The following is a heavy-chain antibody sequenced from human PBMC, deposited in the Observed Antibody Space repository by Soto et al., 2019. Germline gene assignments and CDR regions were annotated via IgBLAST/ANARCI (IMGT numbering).Heavy chain of an antibody. V-gene: IGHV4-34*01. CDR1: GGSFSGYY. J-gene: IGHJ4*02. Sequence: PSETLSLTCAVYGGSFSGYYWSWIRQPPGKGLEWIGEINHSGSTNYNPSLKSRVTISAYTSKNQVSLKLTSVTAADTAVYYCARDHPHSYGIYYFDYWGQGTLVTVSS. D-gene: IGHD5-18*01. CDR3: ARDHPHSYGIYYFDY. CDR2: INHSGST.